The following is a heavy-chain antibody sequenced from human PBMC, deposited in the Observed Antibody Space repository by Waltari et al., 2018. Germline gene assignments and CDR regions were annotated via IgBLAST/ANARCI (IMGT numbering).Heavy chain of an antibody. J-gene: IGHJ5*01. V-gene: IGHV4-39*01. CDR2: LYYSGTT. CDR3: ARAPDS. Sequence: QLQLQESGPGLVKPSETLSLTYTFSGGSINSDSFYWGWIRQPPGKGLEWIGSLYYSGTTYFSPSLRSRVTISLDTPKSQFSLKLSSVTAADTAVYYCARAPDSWGQGTLVTVSS. CDR1: GGSINSDSFY.